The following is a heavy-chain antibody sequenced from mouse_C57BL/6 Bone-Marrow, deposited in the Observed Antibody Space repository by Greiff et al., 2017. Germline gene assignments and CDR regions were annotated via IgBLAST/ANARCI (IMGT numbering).Heavy chain of an antibody. CDR1: GYTFTSYW. J-gene: IGHJ3*01. CDR2: IFPGDGDT. CDR3: ARGAY. V-gene: IGHV1-80*01. Sequence: QVQLKQPGAELVKPGASVKVSCKASGYTFTSYWMNWVKQRPGKGLEWIGQIFPGDGDTNYNGKFKGKATLTADKSSSTAYMQLSSLTSEDSAVYFCARGAYWGQGTLVTVSA.